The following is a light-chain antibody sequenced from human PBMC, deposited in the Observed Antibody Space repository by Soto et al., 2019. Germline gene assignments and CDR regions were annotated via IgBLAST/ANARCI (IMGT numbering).Light chain of an antibody. CDR3: QQYYSFPFT. V-gene: IGKV1-39*01. CDR2: AAS. CDR1: QSVSSY. J-gene: IGKJ3*01. Sequence: DIQVTQSPSSLSASVGDRVTIACRTSQSVSSYFNWYQQKPGKAPKLLIYAASTLQSGVPSRFSGSGSGTDFTLTISCLQSEDFATYYCQQYYSFPFTFGPGTKVDIK.